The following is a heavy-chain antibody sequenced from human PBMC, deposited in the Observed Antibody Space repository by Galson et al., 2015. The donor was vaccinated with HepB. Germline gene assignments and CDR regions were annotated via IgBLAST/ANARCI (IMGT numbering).Heavy chain of an antibody. Sequence: SLRLSCAASGFTFSNAWMSWVRQAPGKGLEWVGRIKSKSYNGTTDYAAPVKGRFTISRDDSKNTLYLQMNSLKTEDTAVYYCPALPMVRGVSPFDYWGQGTLVTVSS. CDR2: IKSKSYNGTT. V-gene: IGHV3-15*01. D-gene: IGHD3-10*01. CDR1: GFTFSNAW. J-gene: IGHJ4*02. CDR3: PALPMVRGVSPFDY.